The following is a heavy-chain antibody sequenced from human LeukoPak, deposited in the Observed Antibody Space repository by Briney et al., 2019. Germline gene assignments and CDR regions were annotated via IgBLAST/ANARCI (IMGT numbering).Heavy chain of an antibody. CDR3: AKLGCTGTICYANY. V-gene: IGHV3-23*01. D-gene: IGHD2-2*01. CDR1: GFPFSDYA. CDR2: ISGGGDSA. Sequence: GGSLRLSCAASGFPFSDYAMTWVRQTPGKGLEWVSVISGGGDSADYADSMKGRFTISRDNSKNTLYLQMYSLRAEDTALYYCAKLGCTGTICYANYWGQGTLVTVSS. J-gene: IGHJ4*02.